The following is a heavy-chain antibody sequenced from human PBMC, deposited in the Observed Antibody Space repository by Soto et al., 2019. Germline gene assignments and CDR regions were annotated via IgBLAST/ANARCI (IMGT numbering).Heavy chain of an antibody. J-gene: IGHJ6*02. CDR3: ANLRGLRFLEWLPPYYYYGMDV. V-gene: IGHV3-23*01. CDR2: ISGSGGST. D-gene: IGHD3-3*01. Sequence: GGSLRLSCAASGFTFSSYALSWVRQAPGKGLEWVSAISGSGGSTYYADSVKGRFTISRDNSKNTLYLQMNSLRAEDTAVYYCANLRGLRFLEWLPPYYYYGMDVWGQGTTVTVSS. CDR1: GFTFSSYA.